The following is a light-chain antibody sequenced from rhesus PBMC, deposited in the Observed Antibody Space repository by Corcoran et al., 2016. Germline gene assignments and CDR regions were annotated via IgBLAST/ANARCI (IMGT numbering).Light chain of an antibody. CDR3: MQALEFPWT. Sequence: DIVMTQTPLSLPVTLGEPASISCRSTQSLLDSEDGNTYLEWYLQKPGQSPQLLIYEVSNRASGVPERVSGSGSDTDCTLKISRVEAADVWVYYCMQALEFPWTFGQGTKVEIK. CDR1: QSLLDSEDGNTY. V-gene: IGKV2-104*01. CDR2: EVS. J-gene: IGKJ1*01.